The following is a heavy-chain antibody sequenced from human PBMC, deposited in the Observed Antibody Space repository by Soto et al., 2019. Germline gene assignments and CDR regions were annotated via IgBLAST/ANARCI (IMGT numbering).Heavy chain of an antibody. Sequence: ASVKVSCKASGYTFTSYGISWVRQAPGQGLEWMGWISAYNGNTNYAQRLQGRVTMTTDTSTSTAYMELRSLRSDDTAVYYCARDSKVVAAATELDYWGQGTLVTVSS. CDR2: ISAYNGNT. CDR1: GYTFTSYG. J-gene: IGHJ4*02. V-gene: IGHV1-18*04. CDR3: ARDSKVVAAATELDY. D-gene: IGHD2-15*01.